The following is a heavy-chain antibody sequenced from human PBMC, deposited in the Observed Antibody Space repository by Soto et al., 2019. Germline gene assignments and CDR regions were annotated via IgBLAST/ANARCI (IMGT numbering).Heavy chain of an antibody. J-gene: IGHJ4*02. CDR1: GGSISSSSYY. CDR2: IYYSGST. V-gene: IGHV4-39*01. CDR3: ASLVREYDFWSGYYFDY. Sequence: SETLSLTCTVSGGSISSSSYYWGWIRQPPGKGLEWIGSIYYSGSTYYNPSLKSRVTISVDTSKDQFSLKISSVTAADTAVYYCASLVREYDFWSGYYFDYWGQGTLVTVSS. D-gene: IGHD3-3*01.